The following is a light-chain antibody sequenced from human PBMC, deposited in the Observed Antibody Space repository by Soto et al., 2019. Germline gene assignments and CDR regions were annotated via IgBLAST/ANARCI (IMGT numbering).Light chain of an antibody. J-gene: IGLJ2*01. CDR3: TSYTITHIPVI. Sequence: QSALTQPASVSGSPGQSITISCTGAGSDDVPYNYVSWYQQHPGKAPKLMIYEVSNRPSGVSNRFSGSKSGNTASLTITGLQPEDEASYYCTSYTITHIPVIFGGGTQLTVL. CDR2: EVS. CDR1: GSDDVPYNY. V-gene: IGLV2-14*01.